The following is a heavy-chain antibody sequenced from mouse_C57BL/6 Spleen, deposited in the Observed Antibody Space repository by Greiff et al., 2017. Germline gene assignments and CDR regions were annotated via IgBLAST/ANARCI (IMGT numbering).Heavy chain of an antibody. CDR2: IDPSDSYT. Sequence: QVQLQQPGAELVKPGASVKLSCKASGYTFTSYWMQWVKQRPGQGLEWIGEIDPSDSYTNYNQKFKGKATLTVDTSSSTAYMQLSSLTSEDSAVYYCARRAQATFAMDYWVKEPQSPSPQ. J-gene: IGHJ4*01. D-gene: IGHD3-2*02. CDR1: GYTFTSYW. CDR3: ARRAQATFAMDY. V-gene: IGHV1-50*01.